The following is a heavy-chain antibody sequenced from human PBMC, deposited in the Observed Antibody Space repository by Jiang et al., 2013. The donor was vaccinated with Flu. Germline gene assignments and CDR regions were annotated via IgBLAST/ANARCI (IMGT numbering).Heavy chain of an antibody. V-gene: IGHV6-1*01. CDR2: TYYRSKWYN. J-gene: IGHJ3*02. D-gene: IGHD6-25*01. CDR1: GDSVSSNSAG. CDR3: VRGGGALNI. Sequence: SQTLSLTCAISGDSVSSNSAGWNWIRQSPSRGLEWLGRTYYRSKWYNDYAVSVKSRITINPDTSKNQFSLQLNSVTLEDTAVYYCVRGGGALNIWGQGTMVTVSS.